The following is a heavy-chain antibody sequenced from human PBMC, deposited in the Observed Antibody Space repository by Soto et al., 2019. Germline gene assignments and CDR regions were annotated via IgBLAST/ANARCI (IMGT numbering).Heavy chain of an antibody. CDR2: IESDERRT. D-gene: IGHD4-17*01. CDR3: ALDYGGNFGTH. CDR1: GFHFSSNW. J-gene: IGHJ4*02. Sequence: EVRLVESGGGSVQPGGSLRLACAASGFHFSSNWMHWVRQVPGRGLEWVSHIESDERRTTYADSVKGRFTISRDNSQNNLYLQINSMRVEDTAIYYCALDYGGNFGTHWGQGTLVTVSS. V-gene: IGHV3-74*01.